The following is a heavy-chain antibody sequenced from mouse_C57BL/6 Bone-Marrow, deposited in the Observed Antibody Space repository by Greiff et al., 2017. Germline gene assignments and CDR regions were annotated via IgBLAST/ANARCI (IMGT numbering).Heavy chain of an antibody. Sequence: VHLVESGPGLVQPSQSLSITCTVSGFSLTSYGVHWVRQSPGKGLEWLGVIWSGGSTDYNAAFISRLSISKDNSKSQVFFKMNSLQADDTAIYYCARSEFITTVGGYFDYWGQGTTLTVSS. V-gene: IGHV2-2*01. CDR1: GFSLTSYG. CDR3: ARSEFITTVGGYFDY. D-gene: IGHD1-1*01. J-gene: IGHJ2*01. CDR2: IWSGGST.